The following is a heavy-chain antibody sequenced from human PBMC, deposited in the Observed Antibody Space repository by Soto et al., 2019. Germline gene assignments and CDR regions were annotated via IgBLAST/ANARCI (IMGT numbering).Heavy chain of an antibody. D-gene: IGHD6-19*01. Sequence: GESLKISCKGSGYSFTSYWISWVRQMPGKGLEWMGRIDPSDSYTNYSPSFQGHVTISADKSISTAYLQWSSLKASDTAMYYCARQKRWSSDYYYAMDVWGQGTTVTVSS. V-gene: IGHV5-10-1*01. J-gene: IGHJ6*02. CDR1: GYSFTSYW. CDR2: IDPSDSYT. CDR3: ARQKRWSSDYYYAMDV.